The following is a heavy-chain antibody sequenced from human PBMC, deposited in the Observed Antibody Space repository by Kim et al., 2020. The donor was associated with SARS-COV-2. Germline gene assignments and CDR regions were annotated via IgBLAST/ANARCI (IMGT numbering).Heavy chain of an antibody. V-gene: IGHV3-23*01. CDR3: AKDLPYYYDSSGYSDY. J-gene: IGHJ4*02. D-gene: IGHD3-22*01. Sequence: SGKGRFTISRDNSKNTLYLQMNSLRAEDTAVYYCAKDLPYYYDSSGYSDYWGQGTLVTVSS.